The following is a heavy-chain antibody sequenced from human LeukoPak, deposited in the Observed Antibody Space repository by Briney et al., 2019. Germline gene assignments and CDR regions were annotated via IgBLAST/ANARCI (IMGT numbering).Heavy chain of an antibody. Sequence: GGSLRLSCAASGFTFSSYNMNWVRQAPGKGLEWVSGINWNGGSTGYADSVKGRFTISRDNAKNSLYLQMNSLRAEDTALYYCARDQPNYYDSSGNAFDIWGQGTMVTVSS. CDR2: INWNGGST. CDR3: ARDQPNYYDSSGNAFDI. D-gene: IGHD3-22*01. J-gene: IGHJ3*02. CDR1: GFTFSSYN. V-gene: IGHV3-20*04.